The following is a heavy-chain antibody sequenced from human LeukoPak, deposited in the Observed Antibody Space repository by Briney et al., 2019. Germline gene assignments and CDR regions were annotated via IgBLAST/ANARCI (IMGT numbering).Heavy chain of an antibody. CDR3: ATGRASYTSSSALDC. Sequence: ASVKVSCKTSGYTFTCYYIHWVRQAPGQGLEWMGWINPNSGDTNFAQSFQGRVTMTRDTSISTAYMELSSLRSDDTALYYCATGRASYTSSSALDCWGQGTLLTVSA. J-gene: IGHJ4*02. CDR1: GYTFTCYY. V-gene: IGHV1-2*02. D-gene: IGHD6-6*01. CDR2: INPNSGDT.